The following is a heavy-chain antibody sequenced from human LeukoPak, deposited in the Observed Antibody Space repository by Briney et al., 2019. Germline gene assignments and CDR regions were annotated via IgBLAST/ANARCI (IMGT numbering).Heavy chain of an antibody. Sequence: GGSLRLSCAAPGFTFNSYAMSWVRQAPGKGLEWVSGISDSGAGKYYADSVKGHFTISRDNSKNTLYLQLSSLRAEDTAVYYCARAQYYYDSSGYPLNDAFDIWGQGTMVTVSS. J-gene: IGHJ3*02. CDR2: ISDSGAGK. CDR1: GFTFNSYA. D-gene: IGHD3-22*01. V-gene: IGHV3-23*01. CDR3: ARAQYYYDSSGYPLNDAFDI.